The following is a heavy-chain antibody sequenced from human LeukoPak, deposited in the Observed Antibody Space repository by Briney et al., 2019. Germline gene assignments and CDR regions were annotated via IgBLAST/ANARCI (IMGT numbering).Heavy chain of an antibody. Sequence: SETLSLTCAVYGGSFSGYYWSWIRQPPGKGLEWIGEINHSGSTNYNPSLKSRVTISVDTSKNQFSLKLSSVTAADTAVYYCARVGYYGSSGYYRAVGYWGQGTLVTVSS. CDR1: GGSFSGYY. CDR2: INHSGST. D-gene: IGHD3-22*01. V-gene: IGHV4-34*01. J-gene: IGHJ4*02. CDR3: ARVGYYGSSGYYRAVGY.